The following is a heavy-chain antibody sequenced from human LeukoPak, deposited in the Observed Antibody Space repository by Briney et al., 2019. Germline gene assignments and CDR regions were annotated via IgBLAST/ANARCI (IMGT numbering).Heavy chain of an antibody. CDR1: GYTFTSYY. Sequence: RASVKVSCKASGYTFTSYYIHWVRQAPGQGLEWMGIINPSGGSTTYARKFQGRVTMTRHMSTRTLYMELSSLRSEDTAFYYCARVGDYSPRGWFDPWGQGTLVTVSS. V-gene: IGHV1-46*01. J-gene: IGHJ5*02. CDR2: INPSGGST. D-gene: IGHD4-11*01. CDR3: ARVGDYSPRGWFDP.